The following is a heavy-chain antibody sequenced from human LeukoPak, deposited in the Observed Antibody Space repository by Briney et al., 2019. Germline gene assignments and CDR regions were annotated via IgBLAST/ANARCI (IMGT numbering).Heavy chain of an antibody. CDR3: ARVSGSLPEYFQH. J-gene: IGHJ1*01. Sequence: SETLSLTCTVSGGSISSYYWSWIRQPPGKGLEWIGYIYYSGSTNYNPSLKSRVTISVDTSKNQFSLKLSSVTAADTAVYYCARVSGSLPEYFQHWGQGTLVTVSS. D-gene: IGHD1-26*01. CDR2: IYYSGST. CDR1: GGSISSYY. V-gene: IGHV4-59*01.